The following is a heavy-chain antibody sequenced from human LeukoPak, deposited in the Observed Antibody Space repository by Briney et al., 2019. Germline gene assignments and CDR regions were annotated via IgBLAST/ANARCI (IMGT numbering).Heavy chain of an antibody. CDR2: IYYSGST. D-gene: IGHD6-6*01. Sequence: SETLSLTCTVSGGSVSSGGYYWSWIRQHPGKGLEWIGYIYYSGSTYYNPSLKSRVTISVDTSKNQFSLKLSSVTAADTAVYYCARIAARSIDYWGQGTLVTVSS. J-gene: IGHJ4*02. CDR1: GGSVSSGGYY. V-gene: IGHV4-31*03. CDR3: ARIAARSIDY.